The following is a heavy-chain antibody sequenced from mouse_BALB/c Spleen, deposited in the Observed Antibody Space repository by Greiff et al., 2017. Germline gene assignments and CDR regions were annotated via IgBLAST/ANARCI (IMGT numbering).Heavy chain of an antibody. CDR1: GYSITSDYA. D-gene: IGHD1-1*01. V-gene: IGHV3-2*02. CDR3: ARYDYYGSSYRDY. J-gene: IGHJ2*01. Sequence: DVKLVESGPGLVKPSQSLSLTCTVTGYSITSDYAWNWIRQFPGNKLEWMGYISYSGSTSYNPSLKSRISITRDTSKNQFFLQLNSVTTEDTATYYCARYDYYGSSYRDYWGQGTTLTVSS. CDR2: ISYSGST.